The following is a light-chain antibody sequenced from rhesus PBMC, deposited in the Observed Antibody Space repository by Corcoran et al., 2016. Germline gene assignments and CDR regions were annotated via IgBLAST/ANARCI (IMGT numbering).Light chain of an antibody. CDR2: GAS. Sequence: EIVMTQSPATLSLSPGERATLSCRASQSVSSSLAWYQQKPGQAPRLLIYGASSRATGIPDRFSGSGSGTEFTLTISSREPEDFAVYYGQQYSNWPFTFGPGTKLDIK. J-gene: IGKJ3*01. V-gene: IGKV3-42*03. CDR1: QSVSSS. CDR3: QQYSNWPFT.